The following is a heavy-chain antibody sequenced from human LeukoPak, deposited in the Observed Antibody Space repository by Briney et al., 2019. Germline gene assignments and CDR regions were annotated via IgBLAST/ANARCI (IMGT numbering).Heavy chain of an antibody. Sequence: SETLSLTCTVSGGSISSGVFYWSWIRQPPGKGLEWMGYIYYSVSTYYNPSLKSRVTISVDTSKNQFSLKLSSVTAADTAVYYCARVDVVGEYYFDYWGQGTLVTVSS. V-gene: IGHV4-30-4*01. D-gene: IGHD2-15*01. CDR2: IYYSVST. J-gene: IGHJ4*02. CDR3: ARVDVVGEYYFDY. CDR1: GGSISSGVFY.